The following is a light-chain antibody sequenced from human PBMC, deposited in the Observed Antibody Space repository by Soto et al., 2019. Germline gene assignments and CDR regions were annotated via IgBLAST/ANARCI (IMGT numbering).Light chain of an antibody. J-gene: IGKJ2*01. V-gene: IGKV2-30*01. CDR1: QSLVYSDGNAY. Sequence: DVVMTQSPLSLPVTLGQPASISCRSSQSLVYSDGNAYLNWFHQRPGQSPRRLIYKVSYRDSGVPDRFSDSGSGTDFTQKISRVDAEDVGVYYCMQGTHWPPYTFGQGTKLEIK. CDR3: MQGTHWPPYT. CDR2: KVS.